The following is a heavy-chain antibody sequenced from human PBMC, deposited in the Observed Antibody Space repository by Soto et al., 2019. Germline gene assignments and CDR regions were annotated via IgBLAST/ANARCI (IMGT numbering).Heavy chain of an antibody. V-gene: IGHV3-48*02. CDR2: IISGSTAI. CDR1: GFTFNIYV. CDR3: ARSRGIFPQYYLDY. J-gene: IGHJ4*02. D-gene: IGHD3-3*01. Sequence: PGGSIELSCASSGFTFNIYVMTGSRQTQGKGLEWISYIISGSTAIYYADSVKGRFTISRDNAKNSLYLQMNSLRDEDTAVYYCARSRGIFPQYYLDYWGQGTLVTVSS.